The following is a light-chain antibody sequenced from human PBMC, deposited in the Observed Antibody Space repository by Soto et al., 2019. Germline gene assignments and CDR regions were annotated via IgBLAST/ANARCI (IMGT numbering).Light chain of an antibody. CDR3: QQYGNSPT. Sequence: MVLTQSPGTLSLSPGERATLSCRASQSVSRNYLAWYQQKLGQAPRLLIYGASSRATGIPDRFSGSGSGTDFTLTISRLEPDDFAIYYCQQYGNSPTFGQGTKLEIK. CDR2: GAS. V-gene: IGKV3-20*01. CDR1: QSVSRNY. J-gene: IGKJ2*01.